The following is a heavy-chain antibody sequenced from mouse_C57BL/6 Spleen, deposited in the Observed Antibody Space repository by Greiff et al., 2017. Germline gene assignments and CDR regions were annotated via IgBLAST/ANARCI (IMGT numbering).Heavy chain of an antibody. D-gene: IGHD1-1*01. CDR3: ARNYYGSRVPFDY. J-gene: IGHJ2*01. CDR1: GFTFSSYA. V-gene: IGHV5-4*03. CDR2: ISDGGSYT. Sequence: EVKLVESGGGLVKPGGSLKLSCAASGFTFSSYAMSWVRQTPEKRLEWVATISDGGSYTYYPDNVKGRFTISRDNAKNNLYLQMSHLKSEDTAMYYCARNYYGSRVPFDYWGQGTTLTVSS.